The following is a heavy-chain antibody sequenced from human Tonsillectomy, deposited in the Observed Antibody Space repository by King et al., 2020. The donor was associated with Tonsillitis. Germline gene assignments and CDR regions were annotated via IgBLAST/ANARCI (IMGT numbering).Heavy chain of an antibody. J-gene: IGHJ2*01. V-gene: IGHV4-4*07. CDR1: GGSISTYY. D-gene: IGHD1-1*01. Sequence: PLPASVPGLVTPSEPLSLTCTVSGGSISTYYWNWFRQPAGKGLEWIGRISTRGSTNYNPSLKSRVTMSVDTSKNQFSLKLNSVTAADTAVYYGVREDEERRGHWDGALGGRGTLGTGSS. CDR2: ISTRGST. CDR3: VREDEERRGHWDGAL.